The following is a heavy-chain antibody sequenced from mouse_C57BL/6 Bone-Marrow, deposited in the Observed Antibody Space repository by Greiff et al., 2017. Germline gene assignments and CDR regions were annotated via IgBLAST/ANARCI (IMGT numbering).Heavy chain of an antibody. Sequence: EVQLQQSGPELVKPGASVKISCKASGYSFNDYNMNWVKQSNGKSLEWIGVINPNYGTTSYNQKFKGKATLTVDQSYSTAYMQLNSLTSEDSAVYYGARGYDYDYAMDYWGQGTSVTVSS. V-gene: IGHV1-39*01. CDR3: ARGYDYDYAMDY. CDR1: GYSFNDYN. CDR2: INPNYGTT. D-gene: IGHD2-4*01. J-gene: IGHJ4*01.